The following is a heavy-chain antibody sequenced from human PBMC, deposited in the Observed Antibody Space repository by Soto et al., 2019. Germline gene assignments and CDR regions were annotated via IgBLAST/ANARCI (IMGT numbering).Heavy chain of an antibody. J-gene: IGHJ4*01. CDR1: GESVSRNSAG. CDR2: IFDRSKWYY. V-gene: IGHV6-1*01. D-gene: IGHD2-15*01. CDR3: ARGEQYIGSIFDY. Sequence: SPTLSLTRAITGESVSRNSAGWSWVRRSPSRGLEWLGRIFDRSKWYYEYAVSVRGRITINPDTSKNQYSLQLNSVTPEYTAVYFCARGEQYIGSIFDYCGQGTGVT.